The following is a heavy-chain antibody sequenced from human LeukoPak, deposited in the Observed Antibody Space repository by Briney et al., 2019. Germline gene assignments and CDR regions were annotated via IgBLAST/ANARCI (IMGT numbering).Heavy chain of an antibody. V-gene: IGHV1-2*02. J-gene: IGHJ6*03. CDR2: INPNSGGR. CDR3: ARNAHQLPYYYYYMDV. Sequence: ASVKVSCKASGYTFTGYYMHWVRQAPGQGLEWMGWINPNSGGRNYAQKFQGRVTMTRDTSISTAYMELSRLRSDDTAVYYCARNAHQLPYYYYYMDVWGKGTTVTVSS. D-gene: IGHD2-2*01. CDR1: GYTFTGYY.